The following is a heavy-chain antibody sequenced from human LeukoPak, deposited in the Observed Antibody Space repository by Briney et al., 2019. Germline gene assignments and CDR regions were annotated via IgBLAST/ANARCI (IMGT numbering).Heavy chain of an antibody. CDR1: GGSISSYY. CDR2: INHSGST. J-gene: IGHJ6*03. CDR3: ARAPVTTHLSYYYYMDV. Sequence: SETLSLTCTVSGGSISSYYWSWIRQPPGKGLEWIGEINHSGSTNYNPSLKSRVTISVDMSKNQFSLRLSSVTAADTAVYYCARAPVTTHLSYYYYMDVWGKGTTVTISS. D-gene: IGHD4-17*01. V-gene: IGHV4-34*01.